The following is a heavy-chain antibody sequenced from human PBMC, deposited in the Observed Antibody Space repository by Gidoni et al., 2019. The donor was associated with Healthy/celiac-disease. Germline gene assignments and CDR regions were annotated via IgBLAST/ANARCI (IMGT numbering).Heavy chain of an antibody. CDR1: GFPFSSYG. CDR3: AKDRRYYDFWSDGINYYYYYGMDV. V-gene: IGHV3-30*18. CDR2: ISYDGSNK. Sequence: QVQLVESGGGVVQPGRSLRLSCAASGFPFSSYGMHWVRQAPGKGLEWVAVISYDGSNKYYADSVKGRFTISRDNSKNTLYLQMNSLRAEDTAVYYCAKDRRYYDFWSDGINYYYYYGMDVWGQGTTVTVSS. J-gene: IGHJ6*02. D-gene: IGHD3-3*01.